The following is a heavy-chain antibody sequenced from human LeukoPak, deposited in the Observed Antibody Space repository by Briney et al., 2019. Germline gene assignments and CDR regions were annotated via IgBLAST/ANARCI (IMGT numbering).Heavy chain of an antibody. Sequence: GRSLRLSCAASGFTFSSYAMHWVRQAPGKGLEWVAVISYDGSNKYYADSVKGRFTISRDNAKNTLYLQMNSLRAEDTAVYYCARGGDFWSGYHDYWGQGTLVTVSS. CDR1: GFTFSSYA. CDR2: ISYDGSNK. D-gene: IGHD3-3*01. J-gene: IGHJ4*02. V-gene: IGHV3-30-3*01. CDR3: ARGGDFWSGYHDY.